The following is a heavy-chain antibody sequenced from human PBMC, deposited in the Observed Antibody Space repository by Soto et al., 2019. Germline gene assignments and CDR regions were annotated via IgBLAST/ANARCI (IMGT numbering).Heavy chain of an antibody. CDR1: GVTFSSYW. J-gene: IGHJ6*02. CDR3: ARDDIWISRPYYYGMDV. CDR2: IKQDGSEK. Sequence: PGGSLRLSCAASGVTFSSYWMSWVRQAPGKGLEWVANIKQDGSEKYYVDSVKGRFTISRDNAKNSLYLQMNSLRAEDTAVYYCARDDIWISRPYYYGMDVWGQGTVVTVSS. V-gene: IGHV3-7*01. D-gene: IGHD2-2*03.